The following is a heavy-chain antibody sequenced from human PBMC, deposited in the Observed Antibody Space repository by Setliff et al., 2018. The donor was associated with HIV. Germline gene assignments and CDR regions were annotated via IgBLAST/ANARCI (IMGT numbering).Heavy chain of an antibody. CDR2: TSYDGSNK. CDR1: GFTFSTYV. J-gene: IGHJ4*02. V-gene: IGHV3-30*04. CDR3: ARDDRWVYNDYLDY. Sequence: PGGSLRLSCAASGFTFSTYVVYWVRQAPGKGLEWVAVTSYDGSNKYYAGSVKGRFTLSRDNSKNTLYLQVNSLRTEDTAVYFCARDDRWVYNDYLDYWGQGTLVTVSS. D-gene: IGHD3-10*01.